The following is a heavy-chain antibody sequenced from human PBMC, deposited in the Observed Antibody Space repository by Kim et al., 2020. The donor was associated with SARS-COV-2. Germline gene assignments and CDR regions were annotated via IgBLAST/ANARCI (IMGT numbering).Heavy chain of an antibody. CDR3: ARVLGRRSITTSMDV. D-gene: IGHD3-22*01. V-gene: IGHV3-30*04. J-gene: IGHJ6*02. Sequence: GGSLRLSCAASGFTFSSYAMHWVRQAPGKGLEWVAVISYDGSNKYYADSVKGRFTISRDNSKNTLYLQMNSLRAEDTAVYYCARVLGRRSITTSMDVWG. CDR1: GFTFSSYA. CDR2: ISYDGSNK.